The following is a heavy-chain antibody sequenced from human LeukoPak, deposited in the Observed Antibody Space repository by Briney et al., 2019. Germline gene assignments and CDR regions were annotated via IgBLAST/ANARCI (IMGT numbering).Heavy chain of an antibody. V-gene: IGHV4-34*01. D-gene: IGHD6-13*01. CDR3: ARERRWAAAGIPNYYMDV. CDR1: GGSFSGYY. CDR2: INHSGST. J-gene: IGHJ6*03. Sequence: SETLSLTCAVCGGSFSGYYWSWIRQPPGKGLEWIGEINHSGSTNYNPSLKSRVTISVDTSKNHFSLKLSSVTAADTAVYYCARERRWAAAGIPNYYMDVWGKGTTVTVSS.